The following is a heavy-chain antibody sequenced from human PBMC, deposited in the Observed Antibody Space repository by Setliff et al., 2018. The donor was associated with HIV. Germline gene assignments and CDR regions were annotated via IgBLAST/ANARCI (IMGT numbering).Heavy chain of an antibody. Sequence: PSETLSLTCAVYGGAFNGYYWTWIRQSPGRGLEWIGEINHKGVTNYSPSLMRRVTISAETSKNQFSLRLSSVTAADTALYFCARAQIAAPRPFDYWGQGTLVTVSS. CDR1: GGAFNGYY. J-gene: IGHJ4*02. CDR3: ARAQIAAPRPFDY. V-gene: IGHV4-34*01. D-gene: IGHD2-21*01. CDR2: INHKGVT.